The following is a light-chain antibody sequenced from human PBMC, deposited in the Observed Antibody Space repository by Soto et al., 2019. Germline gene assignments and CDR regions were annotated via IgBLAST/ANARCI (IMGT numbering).Light chain of an antibody. CDR3: QQSYSTLSIT. CDR1: ENIASH. V-gene: IGKV1-39*01. J-gene: IGKJ5*01. CDR2: AAS. Sequence: DIQMTQSPSSLSASVGDRITITCRASENIASHLNWYQQKPGKAPNLLIYAASNLQNGVPLRFRGGGSGTDFTLTISNLQPEDFATYYCQQSYSTLSITFGQGTRLEIK.